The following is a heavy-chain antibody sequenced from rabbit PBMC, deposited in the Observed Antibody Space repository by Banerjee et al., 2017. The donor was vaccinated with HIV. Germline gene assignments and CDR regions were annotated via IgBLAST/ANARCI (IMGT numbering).Heavy chain of an antibody. Sequence: QEQLEESGGGLVKPEGSLTLTCKASGFSFSDRDVMCWVRQAPGKGLEWIACINTATGKAVYAPWAKGRFTISRTSSPTVTLQMTSLTAADTATYFCARNNVGAPGYGHAIALGGQGPLVPVS. CDR3: ARNNVGAPGYGHAIAL. J-gene: IGHJ4*01. CDR2: INTATGKA. CDR1: GFSFSDRDV. D-gene: IGHD6-1*01. V-gene: IGHV1S45*01.